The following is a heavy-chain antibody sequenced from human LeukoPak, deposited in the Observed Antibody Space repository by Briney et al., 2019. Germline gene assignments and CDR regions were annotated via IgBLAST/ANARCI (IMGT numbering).Heavy chain of an antibody. CDR1: GDSVSRNSAA. D-gene: IGHD6-13*01. CDR2: TYYRSKWYN. J-gene: IGHJ6*02. Sequence: SQTLSLTCAISGDSVSRNSAAWNWIGQSPSRGLEWLGRTYYRSKWYNDYAVSVKSRITINPDTSKNQFSLQLNSVTPEDTAVYYCARDEALIAAAGVYYGMDVWGQGPTVTVSS. V-gene: IGHV6-1*01. CDR3: ARDEALIAAAGVYYGMDV.